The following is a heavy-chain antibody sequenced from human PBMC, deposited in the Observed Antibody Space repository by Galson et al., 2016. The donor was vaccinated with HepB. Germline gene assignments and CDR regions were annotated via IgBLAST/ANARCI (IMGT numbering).Heavy chain of an antibody. CDR3: VRDHNRGFDF. D-gene: IGHD1-14*01. Sequence: SLRLSCAASGFTFTAYSMNWVRQAPGKGLEWISYIRGGGDVIYYADSVKGRFTISRDNVKNSLYLQMNSLRDEDTAVYYCVRDHNRGFDFWGQGTLVTVSS. V-gene: IGHV3-48*02. J-gene: IGHJ4*02. CDR1: GFTFTAYS. CDR2: IRGGGDVI.